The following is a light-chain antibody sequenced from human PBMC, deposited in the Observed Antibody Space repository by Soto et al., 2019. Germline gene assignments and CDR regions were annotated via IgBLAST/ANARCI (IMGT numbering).Light chain of an antibody. CDR3: QQYGSSPRT. CDR1: QSVRSSY. CDR2: GAS. V-gene: IGKV3-20*01. Sequence: EIVLTQSPGTLSLSPGERATLSCRASQSVRSSYLAWYQQKPGQAPRLLIYGASSRATGIPDRFSGSGSGTDFTLTISRPEPEDFAVYYCQQYGSSPRTFGQGTKLEIK. J-gene: IGKJ2*01.